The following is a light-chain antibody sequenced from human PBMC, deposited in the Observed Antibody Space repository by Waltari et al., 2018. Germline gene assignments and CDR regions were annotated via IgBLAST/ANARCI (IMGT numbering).Light chain of an antibody. CDR2: LGS. Sequence: DIVMTQSPLSLPVTPGEPASIPSRPSQSLLHSNGYNYLDWYLQKPGQSPQLLIYLGSNRASGVPDRFSGSGSGTDFTLKISRVEAEDVGVYYCMQALQTPATFGQGTKVEIK. CDR3: MQALQTPAT. J-gene: IGKJ1*01. V-gene: IGKV2-28*01. CDR1: QSLLHSNGYNY.